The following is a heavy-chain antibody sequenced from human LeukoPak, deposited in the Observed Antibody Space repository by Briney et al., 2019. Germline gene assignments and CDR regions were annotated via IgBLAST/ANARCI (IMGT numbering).Heavy chain of an antibody. D-gene: IGHD6-13*01. CDR2: ISGSGTTT. Sequence: GGSLRLSCAASGFTFSSSAMSWFRQAPGKGPAWVSGISGSGTTTYYADSVKGRFTISRDNSKNTLYLQMNSLRADDTAVYYCAKDRLVHDSWGQGTLVTVSS. CDR3: AKDRLVHDS. CDR1: GFTFSSSA. V-gene: IGHV3-23*01. J-gene: IGHJ4*02.